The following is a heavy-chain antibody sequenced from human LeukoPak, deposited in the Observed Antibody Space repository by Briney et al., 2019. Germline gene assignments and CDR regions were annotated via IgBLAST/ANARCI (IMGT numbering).Heavy chain of an antibody. V-gene: IGHV4-38-2*01. Sequence: SETLSLTCAVSGYSVSSDYFWGWIRQPPGKGLEWIGRIYTSGSTNYNPSLKSRVTMSVDTSKNQFSLKLSSVTAADTAVYYCARSKDETYYDFWSGYPRYFDLWGRGTLVTASS. CDR2: IYTSGST. CDR3: ARSKDETYYDFWSGYPRYFDL. CDR1: GYSVSSDYF. J-gene: IGHJ2*01. D-gene: IGHD3-3*01.